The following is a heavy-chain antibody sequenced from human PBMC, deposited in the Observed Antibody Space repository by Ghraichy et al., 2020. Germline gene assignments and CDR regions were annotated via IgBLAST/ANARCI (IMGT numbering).Heavy chain of an antibody. CDR2: TYYRSKWYN. CDR3: TRGRDGYINY. Sequence: SQTLSLTCGISGDSVSSSSAAWSWIRQSPSRGLEWLGRTYYRSKWYNDYAVSVKSPITISPDTSKNQFSLQLNSVTPEDTAVYYCTRGRDGYINYWGQGTLVTVSS. V-gene: IGHV6-1*01. D-gene: IGHD5-24*01. CDR1: GDSVSSSSAA. J-gene: IGHJ4*02.